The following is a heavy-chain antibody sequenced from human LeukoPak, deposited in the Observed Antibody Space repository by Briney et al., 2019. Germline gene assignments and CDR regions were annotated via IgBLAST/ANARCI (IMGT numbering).Heavy chain of an antibody. CDR2: INPSKGDT. CDR3: ARDSHFGVVITLDY. V-gene: IGHV1-46*01. D-gene: IGHD3-3*01. Sequence: GASVKVSCKTSEYTFTTHLVHWVRQAPGQGLEWMGRINPSKGDTHYAQKFQGRVTVTRDTSTSTVYMELSSLRFEDTAVYYCARDSHFGVVITLDYWGQGTLVTVSS. J-gene: IGHJ4*02. CDR1: EYTFTTHL.